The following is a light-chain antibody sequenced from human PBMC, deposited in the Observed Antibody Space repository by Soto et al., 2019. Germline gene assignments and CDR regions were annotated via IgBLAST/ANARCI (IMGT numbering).Light chain of an antibody. V-gene: IGKV3-11*01. CDR2: DAS. J-gene: IGKJ5*01. CDR3: QQRSNWPIT. Sequence: ELVLTQSHATLSLSRVHRTSPXFRASQSVSSYLAWYQQKPGQAPRLLIYDASNRATGIPARFSGSGSGTDFTLAISSLEPEDFAVYYCQQRSNWPITFGQGTRLEIK. CDR1: QSVSSY.